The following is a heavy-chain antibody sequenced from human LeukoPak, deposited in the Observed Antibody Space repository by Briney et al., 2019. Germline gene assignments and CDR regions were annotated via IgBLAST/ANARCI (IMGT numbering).Heavy chain of an antibody. Sequence: GGSLRLSCAASGFTFNRYAMHWVRHAPGKGLEWVGLISGDGITTYYLDSVKGRFTISRDNSKNSLYLHMNSLRSEDTALYYCAKDHVYGGADDWGQGTLVTVSS. CDR3: AKDHVYGGADD. CDR1: GFTFNRYA. CDR2: ISGDGITT. V-gene: IGHV3-43*02. D-gene: IGHD4-23*01. J-gene: IGHJ4*02.